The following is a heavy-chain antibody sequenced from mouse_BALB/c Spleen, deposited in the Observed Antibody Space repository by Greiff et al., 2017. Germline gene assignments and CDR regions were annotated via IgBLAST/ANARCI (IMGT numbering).Heavy chain of an antibody. V-gene: IGHV1S81*02. CDR3: TRRYYDYAWFAY. CDR1: GYTFTSYY. J-gene: IGHJ3*01. Sequence: QVQLQQSGAELVKPGASVKLSCKASGYTFTSYYMYWVKQRPGQGLEWIGEINPSNGGTNCNEKFKSKATLTVDKSSSTAYMQLSSLTSEDSAVYYCTRRYYDYAWFAYWGQGTLVTVSA. CDR2: INPSNGGT. D-gene: IGHD2-4*01.